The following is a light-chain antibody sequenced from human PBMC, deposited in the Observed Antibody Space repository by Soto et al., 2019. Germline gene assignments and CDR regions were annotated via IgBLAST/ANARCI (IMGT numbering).Light chain of an antibody. Sequence: EIFLTQSPATLSLSPGERATLSCRASQSVGSYLAWYQQKPGQAPRLLIYDASNRATGTPDRFSGSGSGTDFTLILSRPGPEDFAGYYCQERSDWAPGPPFGGGTKVEIK. CDR3: QERSDWAPGPP. J-gene: IGKJ4*01. CDR2: DAS. V-gene: IGKV3-11*01. CDR1: QSVGSY.